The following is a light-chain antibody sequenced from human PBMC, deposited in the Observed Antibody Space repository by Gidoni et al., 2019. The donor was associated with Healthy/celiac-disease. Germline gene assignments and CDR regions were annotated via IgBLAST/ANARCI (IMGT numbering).Light chain of an antibody. J-gene: IGKJ5*01. CDR3: QQYYSYPIT. CDR2: AAS. V-gene: IGKV1-8*01. Sequence: AIRMTQSPSSFSASTGDRATSTCRASQGISSYLAWYQQKPGKAPKLLIYAASTLQSGVPSRFSGSGSGTDFTLTISCLQSEDFATYYCQQYYSYPITFGQGTRLEIK. CDR1: QGISSY.